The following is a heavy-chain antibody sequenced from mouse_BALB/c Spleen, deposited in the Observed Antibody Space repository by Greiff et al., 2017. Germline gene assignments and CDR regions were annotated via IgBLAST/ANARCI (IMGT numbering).Heavy chain of an antibody. CDR1: GFTFSSYT. V-gene: IGHV5-12-2*01. CDR2: ISNGGGST. J-gene: IGHJ3*01. CDR3: ERPRSTMTSWFAY. D-gene: IGHD2-4*01. Sequence: EVKLMESGGGLVQPGGSLKLSCAASGFTFSSYTMSWVRQTPEKRLEWVAYISNGGGSTYYPDTVKGRFTISRDNAKNTLYLQMSSLKSEDTAMYYCERPRSTMTSWFAYWGQGTLVTVSA.